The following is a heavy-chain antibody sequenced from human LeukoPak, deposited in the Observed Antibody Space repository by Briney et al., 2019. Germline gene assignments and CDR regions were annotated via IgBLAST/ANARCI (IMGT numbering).Heavy chain of an antibody. J-gene: IGHJ2*01. Sequence: PGGSLRLSCAASGFTFSSYSMNWVRQAPGKGLEWVSSISSSSSYIYYADSVKGRFTISRDNAKNSLYLQMNSLRAEDTAVYYCARAPIVVVVAATCWYFDLWGRGTLVTVSS. CDR2: ISSSSSYI. CDR1: GFTFSSYS. D-gene: IGHD2-15*01. V-gene: IGHV3-21*01. CDR3: ARAPIVVVVAATCWYFDL.